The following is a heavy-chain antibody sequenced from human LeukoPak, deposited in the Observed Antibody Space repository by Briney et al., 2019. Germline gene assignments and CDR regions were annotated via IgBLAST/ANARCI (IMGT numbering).Heavy chain of an antibody. V-gene: IGHV3-53*01. D-gene: IGHD6-25*01. CDR3: ARARPADL. CDR1: GFTVSTYY. Sequence: PGGSLRLPCAASGFTVSTYYMSWVRQAPGKGLECVSVILSGGTTYYADSVKGRFTISRDTSRNTLYLQMNSLRVEDTAVYYCARARPADLWGRGTLVTVSS. J-gene: IGHJ2*01. CDR2: ILSGGTT.